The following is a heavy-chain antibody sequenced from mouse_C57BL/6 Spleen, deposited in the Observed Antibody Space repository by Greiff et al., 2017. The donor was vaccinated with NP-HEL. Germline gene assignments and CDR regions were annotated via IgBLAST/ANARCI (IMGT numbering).Heavy chain of an antibody. D-gene: IGHD3-3*01. CDR3: TTAGTGFAY. Sequence: EVQLQQSGAELVRPGASVKLSCTASGFKIKDDYMHWVKQRPEQGLEWIGWIDPENGDTEYASKFQGKATITADTSSNTAYLQLSSLTSEDTAVYYCTTAGTGFAYWGQGTLVTVSA. CDR2: IDPENGDT. CDR1: GFKIKDDY. V-gene: IGHV14-4*01. J-gene: IGHJ3*01.